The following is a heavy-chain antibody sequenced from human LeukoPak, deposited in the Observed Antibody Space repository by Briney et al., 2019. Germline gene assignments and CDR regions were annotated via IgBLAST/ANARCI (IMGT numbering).Heavy chain of an antibody. Sequence: ASVKVSCKASGYTFTSYGISWVRQAPGQGLAWMGWISAYNGNTNYAQKLKGRVTMTTDTSTSTAYMELRSLRSDDTAVYYCARAPTLLWFGELLSALTPKYYFDYWGQGTLVTVSS. CDR2: ISAYNGNT. CDR3: ARAPTLLWFGELLSALTPKYYFDY. J-gene: IGHJ4*02. V-gene: IGHV1-18*01. CDR1: GYTFTSYG. D-gene: IGHD3-10*01.